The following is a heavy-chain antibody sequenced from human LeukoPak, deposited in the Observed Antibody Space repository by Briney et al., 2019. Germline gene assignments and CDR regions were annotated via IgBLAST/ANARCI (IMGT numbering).Heavy chain of an antibody. CDR3: ARSNGLDYYDSSGYYSH. Sequence: SVKVSCKASGYTFTGNYIHWVRQAPGQGLEWMGGIIPIFGTANYAQKFQGRVTITADKSTSTAYMELSSLRSEDTAVYYCARSNGLDYYDSSGYYSHWGQGTLVTVSS. J-gene: IGHJ4*02. CDR1: GYTFTGNY. V-gene: IGHV1-69*06. D-gene: IGHD3-22*01. CDR2: IIPIFGTA.